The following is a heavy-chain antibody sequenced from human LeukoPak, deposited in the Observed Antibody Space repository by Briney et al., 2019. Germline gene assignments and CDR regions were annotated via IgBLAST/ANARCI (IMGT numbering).Heavy chain of an antibody. CDR3: AGEAYCGGDCYSDPAEFVDY. Sequence: PSETLSLTCTVSGGSISSYYWSWIRQPAGKGLEWIGRIYTSGSTNYNPSLKSRVTMSVDTSKNQFSLKLSSVTAADTAVYYCAGEAYCGGDCYSDPAEFVDYWGQGTLVTVSS. V-gene: IGHV4-4*07. J-gene: IGHJ4*02. CDR1: GGSISSYY. CDR2: IYTSGST. D-gene: IGHD2-21*02.